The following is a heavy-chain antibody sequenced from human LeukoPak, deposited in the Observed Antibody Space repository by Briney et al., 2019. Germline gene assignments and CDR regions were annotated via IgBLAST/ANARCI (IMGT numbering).Heavy chain of an antibody. D-gene: IGHD3-10*02. CDR2: INGDGSSL. J-gene: IGHJ6*02. V-gene: IGHV3-74*03. Sequence: GGSLRLSCAASGFTFSSHSMNWVRQAPGKGLVWVARINGDGSSLTYADSVKGRFTVSRDNAKNTLYLQMNSLRAEDTAMYYCTRDLRMDYYYVDYYYYGMDVWGQGTTVTVSS. CDR3: TRDLRMDYYYVDYYYYGMDV. CDR1: GFTFSSHS.